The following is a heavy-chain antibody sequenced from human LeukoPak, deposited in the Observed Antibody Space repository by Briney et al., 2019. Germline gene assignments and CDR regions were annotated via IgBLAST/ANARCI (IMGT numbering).Heavy chain of an antibody. J-gene: IGHJ4*02. CDR2: ISAYNGHT. Sequence: ASVKVSCKASGNTVKNYGINWVRQAPGHGLEWMGWISAYNGHTNYAQKVQGRVSMTIDTSTSTAYMELRSLRSDDTAVYYCARGRRHYYGSETYHPIFDHWGQGTQVTVSS. D-gene: IGHD3-10*01. CDR1: GNTVKNYG. CDR3: ARGRRHYYGSETYHPIFDH. V-gene: IGHV1-18*01.